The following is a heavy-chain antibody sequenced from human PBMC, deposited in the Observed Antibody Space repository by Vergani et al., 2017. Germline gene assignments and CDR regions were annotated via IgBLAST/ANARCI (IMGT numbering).Heavy chain of an antibody. J-gene: IGHJ5*02. D-gene: IGHD4-17*01. V-gene: IGHV5-51*01. CDR3: ARAPGDYDSNWFDP. CDR2: IYPGDSDT. CDR1: GYSFTSYW. Sequence: EVQLVPSGAEVKKPGESLKISCKCYGYSFTSYWIGWVRQLPGKGLEWMGIIYPGDSDTRYSPSFQGQVTISADKSISTAYLQWSSLTASDTAMYYCARAPGDYDSNWFDPWGQGTLVTVSS.